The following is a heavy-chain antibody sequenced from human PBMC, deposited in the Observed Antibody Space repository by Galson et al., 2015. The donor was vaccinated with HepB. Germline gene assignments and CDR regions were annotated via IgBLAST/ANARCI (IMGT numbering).Heavy chain of an antibody. V-gene: IGHV2-70*19. CDR2: VDWDDDK. CDR3: ARILDYYGMDA. J-gene: IGHJ6*02. Sequence: PALVKPTQTLTLTCTFSGFSLATSGLSVTWVRQPPGKALEWLAPVDWDDDKLYNTSLKTRLTISRDTSRNQVVLTVTNVAPVDTGTYYCARILDYYGMDAWGQGTTVVVSS. CDR1: GFSLATSGLS.